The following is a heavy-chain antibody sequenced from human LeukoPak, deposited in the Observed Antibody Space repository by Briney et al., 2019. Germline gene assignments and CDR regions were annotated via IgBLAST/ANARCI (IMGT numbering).Heavy chain of an antibody. J-gene: IGHJ6*03. CDR1: GFTFSSYS. V-gene: IGHV3-21*01. CDR3: AREGYYDILTGYYSTHYYYYYMDV. Sequence: GGSLRLSCAASGFTFSSYSMNWVRQAPGKGLEWVSSISSSSSYIYYADSVKGRFTISRDNAKNSLYLQMNSLRAEDTAVYYCAREGYYDILTGYYSTHYYYYYMDVWGKGTTVTVSS. D-gene: IGHD3-9*01. CDR2: ISSSSSYI.